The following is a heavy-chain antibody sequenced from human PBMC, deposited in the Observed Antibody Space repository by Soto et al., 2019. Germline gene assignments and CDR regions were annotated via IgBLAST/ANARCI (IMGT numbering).Heavy chain of an antibody. CDR2: IWYDGSNK. Sequence: QVQLVXSGGGVVQPGRSLXLSCAASGFTFSXYGMHWVXQXPXXXXXXXXXIWYDGSNKYYADSVKGRFTISRDNSKNTLYLQMNSLRAEDTAVYYCARDVFSYSXXXRXYGMDVWGQGTTVTVSS. D-gene: IGHD6-13*01. CDR1: GFTFSXYG. J-gene: IGHJ6*02. CDR3: ARDVFSYSXXXRXYGMDV. V-gene: IGHV3-33*01.